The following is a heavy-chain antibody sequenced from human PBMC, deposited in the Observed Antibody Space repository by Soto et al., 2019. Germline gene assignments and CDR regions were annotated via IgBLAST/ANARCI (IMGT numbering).Heavy chain of an antibody. Sequence: EVQLLESGGGLVEPGGSLRLSCAASGFTFRSYAMTWVRQAPGKGLEWVSFTGGGGVSTYYADSVKGRFTTSRDDSKNNLYLQMNSLRAEDTAVYYCAKIVGGGSHHDAFDIWGQGTMVTVSS. CDR1: GFTFRSYA. V-gene: IGHV3-23*01. CDR2: TGGGGVST. D-gene: IGHD2-15*01. J-gene: IGHJ3*02. CDR3: AKIVGGGSHHDAFDI.